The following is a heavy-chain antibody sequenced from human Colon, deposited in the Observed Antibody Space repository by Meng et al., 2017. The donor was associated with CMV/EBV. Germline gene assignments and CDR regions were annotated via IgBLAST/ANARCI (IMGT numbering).Heavy chain of an antibody. Sequence: GESLKISCATSGFTFSNFAMSWVRQAPGKGPEWISVIYADSRSTNYADSVKGRLTISRDNAQKTLYLQMNSLTAEDTALYYCTKEDSSGWYRTFESWGQGTLVTVSS. D-gene: IGHD6-19*01. CDR2: IYADSRST. CDR3: TKEDSSGWYRTFES. J-gene: IGHJ4*02. V-gene: IGHV3-23*03. CDR1: GFTFSNFA.